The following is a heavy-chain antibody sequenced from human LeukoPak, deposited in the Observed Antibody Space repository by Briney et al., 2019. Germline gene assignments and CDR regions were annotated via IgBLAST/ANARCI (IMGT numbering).Heavy chain of an antibody. CDR2: IYYSGNT. Sequence: SEALSLTCTVSGGSISSYYGSWIRQPPGKGREWIGYIYYSGNTYYNPSLKSRVTISVDTSKNQFSLKVNSVTSADTAVYYCARTKPLDPFDFWGQGTLVTVSS. J-gene: IGHJ3*01. CDR3: ARTKPLDPFDF. V-gene: IGHV4-59*01. CDR1: GGSISSYY.